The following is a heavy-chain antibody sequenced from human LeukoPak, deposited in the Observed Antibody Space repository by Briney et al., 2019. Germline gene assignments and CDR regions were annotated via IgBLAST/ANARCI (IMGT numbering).Heavy chain of an antibody. Sequence: SETLSLTCTVSGGSISSYYWSWIRQPPGKGLEGIGYIYTSGSTNYNPSLKSRVTISVDTSKNQFSLKLSSVTAADTAVYYCARRRYSSSWRYAFDIWGQGTMVTVSS. CDR2: IYTSGST. CDR1: GGSISSYY. V-gene: IGHV4-4*09. J-gene: IGHJ3*02. CDR3: ARRRYSSSWRYAFDI. D-gene: IGHD6-13*01.